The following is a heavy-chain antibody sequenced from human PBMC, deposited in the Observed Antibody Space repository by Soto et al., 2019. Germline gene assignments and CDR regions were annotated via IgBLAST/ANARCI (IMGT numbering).Heavy chain of an antibody. Sequence: SQPLSLPCAISGDSVSIHTASWNWIPPSPSRGLEWLGRTYFRSKWYNDYAVSVKSRIIINPDTSNNQFSLQLNSVTPEDTAVYFCAKGDNLGPKTGYAFDPWGQGIMVTVSA. V-gene: IGHV6-1*01. D-gene: IGHD5-12*01. J-gene: IGHJ5*02. CDR3: AKGDNLGPKTGYAFDP. CDR2: TYFRSKWYN. CDR1: GDSVSIHTAS.